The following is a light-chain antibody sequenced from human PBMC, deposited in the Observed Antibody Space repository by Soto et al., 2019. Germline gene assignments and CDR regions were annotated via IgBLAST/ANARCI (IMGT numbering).Light chain of an antibody. Sequence: DIQMTQSPSALSASLGDRVTITCRASHSIDTWLAWYQQRPGKAPNLLIYDASSLASGVTSRFSGGGSGTEFTLTISNLQPDDFGTYYCHQYKSYTPYTIGQGTKVEIK. CDR1: HSIDTW. CDR2: DAS. J-gene: IGKJ2*01. V-gene: IGKV1-5*01. CDR3: HQYKSYTPYT.